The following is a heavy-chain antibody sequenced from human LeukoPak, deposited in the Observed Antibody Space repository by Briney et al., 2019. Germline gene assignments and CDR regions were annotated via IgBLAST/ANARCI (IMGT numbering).Heavy chain of an antibody. J-gene: IGHJ4*02. D-gene: IGHD3-3*01. CDR3: ARMRFLEWYPALFDY. CDR2: IYFSGST. V-gene: IGHV4-59*01. CDR1: GGSISSYY. Sequence: SETLSLTWPVSGGSISSYYWSWIRQPPGNGLEWIGYIYFSGSTNYNPSLKSRVTIPVDTSKNQFSLKLRSVTAADTAVYYCARMRFLEWYPALFDYWGKGTLVTVSS.